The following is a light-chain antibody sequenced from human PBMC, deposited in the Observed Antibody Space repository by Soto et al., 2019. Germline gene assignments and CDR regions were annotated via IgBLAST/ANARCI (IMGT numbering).Light chain of an antibody. CDR1: QSISTY. V-gene: IGKV1-39*01. J-gene: IGKJ1*01. CDR3: QQTYSTPWT. Sequence: DIQMTQSPSSLSASVGDRVTVTCRASQSISTYLNWYQQKPGKAPKLLIYGASTLQSGVPSRFSGSGSGPDFTLTINSLQPEDFATYYCQQTYSTPWTFGQGTKVDIK. CDR2: GAS.